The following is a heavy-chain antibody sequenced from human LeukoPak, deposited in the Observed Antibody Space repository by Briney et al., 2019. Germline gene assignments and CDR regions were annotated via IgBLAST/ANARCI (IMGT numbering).Heavy chain of an antibody. Sequence: SQTLSLTCTVSGGSISSGDYYWSWIRQPPGKGLEWIGYIYYSGSTYYNPSLKSRVTISVDTSKNQFSLKLSSVTAADTAVYYCARETTLYQLLRCWYFDLWGRGTLVTVSS. D-gene: IGHD2-2*01. CDR3: ARETTLYQLLRCWYFDL. V-gene: IGHV4-30-4*01. J-gene: IGHJ2*01. CDR1: GGSISSGDYY. CDR2: IYYSGST.